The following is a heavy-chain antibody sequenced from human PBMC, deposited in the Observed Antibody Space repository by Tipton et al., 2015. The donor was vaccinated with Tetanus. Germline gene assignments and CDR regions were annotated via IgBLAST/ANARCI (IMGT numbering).Heavy chain of an antibody. D-gene: IGHD6-13*01. CDR2: ISSSGSTI. CDR1: GFTFSSYE. V-gene: IGHV3-48*03. Sequence: CAASGFTFSSYEMNWVRQAPGKGLEWGSYISSSGSTIYYADSVKGRFTISRDNAKNSLYLHMISLRAEDTAVYYCARDGFLWAAGPEYFQHWGQGTLVTVSS. CDR3: ARDGFLWAAGPEYFQH. J-gene: IGHJ1*01.